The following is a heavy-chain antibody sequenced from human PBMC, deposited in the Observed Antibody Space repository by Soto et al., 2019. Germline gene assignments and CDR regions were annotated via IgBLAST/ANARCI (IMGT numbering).Heavy chain of an antibody. CDR1: GFVYSQYA. V-gene: IGHV3-33*01. CDR3: VRGIPSQYSSTWLYWHFDL. D-gene: IGHD6-13*01. J-gene: IGHJ2*01. Sequence: VQLVESGGGVVRPGRSLRLSCEASGFVYSQYAMHWVRQAPGKGPEWVALIWNDGSQKNYVDSVKGRFTISRDNSKNTLNLKMNSMRADDTAMYFCVRGIPSQYSSTWLYWHFDLWGPGTLVTVSS. CDR2: IWNDGSQK.